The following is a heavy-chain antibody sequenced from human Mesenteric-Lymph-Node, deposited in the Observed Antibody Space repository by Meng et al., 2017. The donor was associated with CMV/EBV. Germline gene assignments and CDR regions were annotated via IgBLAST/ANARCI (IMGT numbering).Heavy chain of an antibody. Sequence: LSCAASGFPFSIFGMSWFRQAPGKGLEWVSIISSSGGTIYYADSVKGRFIISRDNSKNTVSLQINSLRPEDTAVYYCAKDLAWGADYWGQGTLVTVSS. CDR3: AKDLAWGADY. J-gene: IGHJ4*02. CDR1: GFPFSIFG. CDR2: ISSSGGTI. V-gene: IGHV3-23*01. D-gene: IGHD7-27*01.